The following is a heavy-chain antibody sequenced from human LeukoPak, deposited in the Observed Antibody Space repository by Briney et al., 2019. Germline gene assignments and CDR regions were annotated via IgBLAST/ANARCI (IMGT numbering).Heavy chain of an antibody. Sequence: GASVKVSCKASGYTFTSFGISWVRQAPGQGLEWMGWISAYNGNTNYAQKLQGRVTMTTDTSTSTAYMELRSLRSDDTAVYYCASQYCSSTSCYTPYYYYMDVWGKGTTVTVSS. CDR3: ASQYCSSTSCYTPYYYYMDV. CDR2: ISAYNGNT. CDR1: GYTFTSFG. V-gene: IGHV1-18*01. J-gene: IGHJ6*03. D-gene: IGHD2-2*02.